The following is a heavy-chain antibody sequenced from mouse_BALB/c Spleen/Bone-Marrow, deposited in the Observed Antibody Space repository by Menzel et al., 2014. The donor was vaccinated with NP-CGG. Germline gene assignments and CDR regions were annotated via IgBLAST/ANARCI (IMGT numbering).Heavy chain of an antibody. J-gene: IGHJ2*01. V-gene: IGHV1-14*01. D-gene: IGHD2-3*01. CDR3: AREGWLLRFDC. CDR1: GYTFTGYV. CDR2: INPYNDGI. Sequence: EVQLQQSGPELVKPGASVKMSCKASGYTFTGYVMHWVKQKPGQGLEWIGNINPYNDGIKYNEKFKGKATLTSDISSTTAYMELGGLTSEDSAVYFCAREGWLLRFDCWGQGTILTVSS.